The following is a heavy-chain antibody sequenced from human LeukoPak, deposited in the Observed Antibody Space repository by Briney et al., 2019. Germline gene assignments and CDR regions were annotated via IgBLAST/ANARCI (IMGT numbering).Heavy chain of an antibody. CDR2: ISGSGGST. J-gene: IGHJ3*02. V-gene: IGHV3-23*01. CDR3: ARDLRLLDAFDI. CDR1: GFTFSSYA. Sequence: GGSLRLSCAASGFTFSSYAMSWVRQAPGKGLEWVSAISGSGGSTYYADSVKGRFTISRDNAKNSLYLQMNSLRAEDTAVYYCARDLRLLDAFDIWGQGTMVTVSS.